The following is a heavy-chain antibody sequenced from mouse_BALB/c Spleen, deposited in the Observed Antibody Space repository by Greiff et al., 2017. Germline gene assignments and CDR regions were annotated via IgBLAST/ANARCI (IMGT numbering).Heavy chain of an antibody. CDR1: GFTFNTYA. CDR2: IRSKSNNYAT. CDR3: VRQARVDAMDY. Sequence: EVMLVESGGGLVQPKGSLKLSCAASGFTFNTYAMNWVRQAPGKGLEWVARIRSKSNNYATYYADSVKDRFTISRDDSQSMLYLQMNNLKTEDTAMYYCVRQARVDAMDYWGQGTSVTVSS. D-gene: IGHD3-2*02. J-gene: IGHJ4*01. V-gene: IGHV10-1*02.